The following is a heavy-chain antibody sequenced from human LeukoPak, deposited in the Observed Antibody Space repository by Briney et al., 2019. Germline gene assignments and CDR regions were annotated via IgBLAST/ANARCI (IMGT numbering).Heavy chain of an antibody. V-gene: IGHV5-51*01. J-gene: IGHJ6*02. CDR1: GYSFANYW. CDR3: ARWGFCNYFYYGMDV. D-gene: IGHD2/OR15-2a*01. CDR2: IEPGDSDN. Sequence: GEALQLSCKGYGYSFANYWIGWVRQRPGEGLECIGIIEPGDSDNRHSPPFQGQVNISGDKSVRTAYLQWSSLKAWDTAMYYCARWGFCNYFYYGMDVWGQGTTVTVSS.